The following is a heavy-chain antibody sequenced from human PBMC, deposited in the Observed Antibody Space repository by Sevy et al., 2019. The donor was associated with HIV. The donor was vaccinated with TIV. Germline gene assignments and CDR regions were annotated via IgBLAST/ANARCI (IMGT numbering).Heavy chain of an antibody. V-gene: IGHV1-18*01. Sequence: ASVKVTCKVSGYTFSTYHITWVRQAPGQGLEWMGRVSPHNGDTNYAQKLQGRVTMITDASTNTAYMELGSLRSDDTAVYYCARAYCSGGRCYSLAYWGQGTLVTVSS. CDR3: ARAYCSGGRCYSLAY. D-gene: IGHD2-15*01. CDR2: VSPHNGDT. CDR1: GYTFSTYH. J-gene: IGHJ4*02.